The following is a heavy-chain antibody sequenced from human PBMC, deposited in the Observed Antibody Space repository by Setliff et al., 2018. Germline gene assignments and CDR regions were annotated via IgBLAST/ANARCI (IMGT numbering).Heavy chain of an antibody. Sequence: ASVKVSCKASGGTFSSYAISWVRQAPGQGLEWMGGIIPIFGTANYAQKFQGRVTITTDESTSTAYMELSSLRSEDTAVYYCARDLGHYDSSGYYEGWGQGTLVTVSS. D-gene: IGHD3-22*01. CDR3: ARDLGHYDSSGYYEG. V-gene: IGHV1-69*05. J-gene: IGHJ4*02. CDR2: IIPIFGTA. CDR1: GGTFSSYA.